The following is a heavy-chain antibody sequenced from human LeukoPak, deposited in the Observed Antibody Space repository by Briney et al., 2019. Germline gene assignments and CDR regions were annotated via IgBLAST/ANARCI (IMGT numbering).Heavy chain of an antibody. J-gene: IGHJ6*02. V-gene: IGHV3-30*02. D-gene: IGHD4-23*01. Sequence: GGSLRLSCAVSGFTFSSYGMHWVRQAPGKGLEWVAFIRYDGSNKYYADSVKGRFTISRDNSKNTLYLQMNSLRAEDTAVYYCARDETVTTLVSYYYYGMDVWGQGTTVTVSS. CDR2: IRYDGSNK. CDR3: ARDETVTTLVSYYYYGMDV. CDR1: GFTFSSYG.